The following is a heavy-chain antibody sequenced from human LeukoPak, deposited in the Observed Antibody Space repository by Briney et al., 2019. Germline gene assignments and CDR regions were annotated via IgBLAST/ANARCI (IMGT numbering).Heavy chain of an antibody. CDR1: GGSISFISDDVYY. CDR3: ARHRPGPYDY. J-gene: IGHJ4*02. CDR2: IDHSWST. D-gene: IGHD6-6*01. V-gene: IGHV4-39*01. Sequence: PSETLSLTCTVSGGSISFISDDVYYWGWIRQPPGKGVEWIGNIDHSWSTTYNPSLKSRVTISVDTSKNQFSLSLSSVTAADTAVYYCARHRPGPYDYWGQGTLVTVSS.